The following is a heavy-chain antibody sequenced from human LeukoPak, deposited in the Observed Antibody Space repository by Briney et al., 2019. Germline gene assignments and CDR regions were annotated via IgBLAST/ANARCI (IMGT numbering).Heavy chain of an antibody. J-gene: IGHJ4*02. CDR3: AKDRGEYGDYLYFDY. D-gene: IGHD4-17*01. CDR1: GFTFSSYG. V-gene: IGHV3-30*18. CDR2: ISYDGSNK. Sequence: QPGGSLRLSCAASGFTFSSYGMHGVRQAPGKGLEWVAVISYDGSNKYYADSVKGRFTISRDNSKNTLYLQMNSLRAEDTAVYYCAKDRGEYGDYLYFDYWGQGTLVTVSS.